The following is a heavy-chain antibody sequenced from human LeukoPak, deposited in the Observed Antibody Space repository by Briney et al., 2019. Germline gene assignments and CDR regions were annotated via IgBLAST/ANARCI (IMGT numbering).Heavy chain of an antibody. CDR2: IHDSGST. Sequence: SETLSLTCTVSGVSMTSRYWSWIRQSPGKGLEWIGYIHDSGSTNYNPSLRSRVTISLDTSNHHFSLRLSSVTAADTAMYYCARDSSYCPDASCWGPDVQVVPGYYFDYWGPGILVTVTS. V-gene: IGHV4-59*11. CDR1: GVSMTSRY. CDR3: ARDSSYCPDASCWGPDVQVVPGYYFDY. D-gene: IGHD6-6*01. J-gene: IGHJ4*02.